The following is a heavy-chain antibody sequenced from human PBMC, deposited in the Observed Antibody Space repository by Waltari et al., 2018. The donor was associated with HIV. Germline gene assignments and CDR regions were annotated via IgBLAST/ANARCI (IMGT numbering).Heavy chain of an antibody. CDR3: ARVRTISWVFVDAFDI. V-gene: IGHV4-34*01. D-gene: IGHD2-21*01. J-gene: IGHJ3*02. Sequence: SWFRQPPGKGLEWIGEISHIGSTNYNPSLKSPVSITVDTSKKQFSLRLNSVTVGDTALYMCARVRTISWVFVDAFDIWGQGTVVTVSS. CDR2: ISHIGST.